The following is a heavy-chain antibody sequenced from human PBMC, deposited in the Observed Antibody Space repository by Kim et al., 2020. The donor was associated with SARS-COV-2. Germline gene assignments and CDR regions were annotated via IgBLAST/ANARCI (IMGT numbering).Heavy chain of an antibody. Sequence: GGSLRLSCAASGFTFAGSVMQWFRQAPGKGLQWVALVSGDGGTTYYADSVKGRFTISRDNSKDSLYLQMNSLRTDDTAFYYCSKASGWLPTYWGQGTLVTVSS. CDR3: SKASGWLPTY. CDR2: VSGDGGTT. CDR1: GFTFAGSV. D-gene: IGHD6-19*01. V-gene: IGHV3-43*02. J-gene: IGHJ4*02.